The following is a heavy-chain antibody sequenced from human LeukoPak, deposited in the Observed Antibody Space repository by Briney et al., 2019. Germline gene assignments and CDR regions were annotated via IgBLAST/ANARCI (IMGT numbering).Heavy chain of an antibody. CDR1: GFTFGDYA. CDR3: ARDGDHLLFDY. V-gene: IGHV4-34*01. Sequence: GSLRLSCTASGFTFGDYAMSWVRQPPGKGLEWIGEINHSGSTNYNPSLKSRVTISVDTSKNQFSLKLSSVTAADTAVYYCARDGDHLLFDYWGQGTLVTVSS. CDR2: INHSGST. J-gene: IGHJ4*02. D-gene: IGHD2-21*02.